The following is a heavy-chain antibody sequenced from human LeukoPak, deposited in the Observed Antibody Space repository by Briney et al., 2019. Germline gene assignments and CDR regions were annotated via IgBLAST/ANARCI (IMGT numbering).Heavy chain of an antibody. J-gene: IGHJ4*02. CDR1: GFTFSSYG. Sequence: GGSLRLSCAASGFTFSSYGMHWVRQAPGKGLEWVAVISYDGSNKYYADSVKGRFTISRDNSKNTLYLQMNSLRAEDTAVYYCAMDGDTFFGDYWGQGTLVIVSS. CDR2: ISYDGSNK. D-gene: IGHD3-3*01. CDR3: AMDGDTFFGDY. V-gene: IGHV3-30*03.